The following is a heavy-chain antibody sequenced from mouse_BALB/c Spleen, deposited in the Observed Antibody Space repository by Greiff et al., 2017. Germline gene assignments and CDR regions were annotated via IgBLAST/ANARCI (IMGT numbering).Heavy chain of an antibody. CDR2: ISDGGSYT. CDR1: GFTFSDYY. J-gene: IGHJ3*01. V-gene: IGHV5-4*02. CDR3: AREGITTAFAY. Sequence: EVHLVESGGGLVKPGGSLKLSCAASGFTFSDYYMYWVRQTPEKRLEWVATISDGGSYTYYPDSVKGRFTISRDNAKNNLYLQMSSLKSEDTAMYYCAREGITTAFAYWGQGTLVTVSA. D-gene: IGHD1-2*01.